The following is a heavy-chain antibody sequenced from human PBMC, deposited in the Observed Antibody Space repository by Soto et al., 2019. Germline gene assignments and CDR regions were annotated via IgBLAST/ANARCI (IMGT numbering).Heavy chain of an antibody. CDR1: GFTFSSYG. J-gene: IGHJ4*02. CDR3: ARAVGPFDY. V-gene: IGHV3-33*01. D-gene: IGHD3-16*01. CDR2: IWYDGSNK. Sequence: PGGSLRLSCAASGFTFSSYGMHWVRQAPGKGLEWVAVIWYDGSNKYYGDSVKGRFTISRDNSKSTLFLHMNSLRADDTAVYYCARAVGPFDYWGQGTLVTVSS.